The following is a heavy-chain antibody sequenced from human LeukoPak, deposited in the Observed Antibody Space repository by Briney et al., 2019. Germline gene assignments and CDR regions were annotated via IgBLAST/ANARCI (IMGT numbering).Heavy chain of an antibody. CDR3: ARLEQWLTPY. J-gene: IGHJ4*02. CDR2: ISNDERNK. CDR1: GFTFTNFA. V-gene: IGHV3-30*04. D-gene: IGHD6-19*01. Sequence: GGSLRLSCAASGFTFTNFAMHWVRQAPGKGLEWVAVISNDERNKYYADSVKGRFTISRDNSNSMVYLHMNSLRVEDTAVYYCARLEQWLTPYWGQGTLVTVSS.